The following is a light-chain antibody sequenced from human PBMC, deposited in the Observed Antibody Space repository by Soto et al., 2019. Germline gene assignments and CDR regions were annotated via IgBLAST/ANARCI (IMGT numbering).Light chain of an antibody. CDR2: SGS. V-gene: IGKV2-28*01. J-gene: IGKJ4*01. CDR3: MQALQAPLS. Sequence: DIVMNQSPLSLPVTPGEPASISCRSSQSLLHSNGHNYLGWYMQKPGQSPQLLIYSGSNRDSGVPDGFSGSGSGKNFTLKISRVAAEDFGVYYCMQALQAPLSFGGGIKVEIK. CDR1: QSLLHSNGHNY.